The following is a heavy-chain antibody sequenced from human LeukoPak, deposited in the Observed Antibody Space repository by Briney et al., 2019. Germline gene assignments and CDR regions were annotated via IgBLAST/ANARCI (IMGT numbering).Heavy chain of an antibody. J-gene: IGHJ4*02. CDR2: IYYSGST. V-gene: IGHV4-30-4*01. CDR1: GGSISSGDYY. D-gene: IGHD3-22*01. CDR3: ARYYYDSSGSAHFDY. Sequence: SQTLSLTCTVSGGSISSGDYYWSWIRQPPGKGLEWIGYIYYSGSTYYNPSLKSRVTISVDTSKNQFSLKLSSVTAADTAVYYCARYYYDSSGSAHFDYWGQGTLVTVSS.